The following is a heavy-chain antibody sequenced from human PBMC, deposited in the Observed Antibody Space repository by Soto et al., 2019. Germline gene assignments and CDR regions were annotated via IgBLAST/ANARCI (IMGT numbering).Heavy chain of an antibody. Sequence: EVQLVESGGGLVQPGGALRLSCAASGFTFSNYWMVWVRQAQEKGPEWVATIKQDGSEKYYVDSVKGRFTISRDNTKNSLYLQMNSLRAEDTALYYCARETSADSFWGQGTLVTVSS. CDR3: ARETSADSF. CDR2: IKQDGSEK. D-gene: IGHD2-21*01. V-gene: IGHV3-7*01. J-gene: IGHJ4*02. CDR1: GFTFSNYW.